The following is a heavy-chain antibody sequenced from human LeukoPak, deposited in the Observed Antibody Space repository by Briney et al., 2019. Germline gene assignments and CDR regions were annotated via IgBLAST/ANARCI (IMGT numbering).Heavy chain of an antibody. V-gene: IGHV4-59*01. D-gene: IGHD3-22*01. CDR2: IYYSGST. CDR3: ATSGYPYYFDY. CDR1: GGSISSYY. J-gene: IGHJ4*02. Sequence: ETLSLTCTVSGGSISSYYWSWIRQPPGKGLEWIGYIYYSGSTNYNPSLKSRVTISVDTSKNQFSLKLSSVTAADTAVYYCATSGYPYYFDYWGQGTLVTVSS.